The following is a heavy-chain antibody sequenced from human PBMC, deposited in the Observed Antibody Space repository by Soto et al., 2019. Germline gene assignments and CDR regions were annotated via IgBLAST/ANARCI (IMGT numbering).Heavy chain of an antibody. D-gene: IGHD3-22*01. CDR2: IYYSGST. J-gene: IGHJ6*02. CDR1: GGSVSSGSYY. Sequence: SETLSLTCTVSGGSVSSGSYYWSWIRQPPGKGLEWIGYIYYSGSTNYNPSLQSRVTISVDTSKNQFSLKLSSVTAADTAVHYCARELRVVGVDYGMDVWGQGTTVTVSS. CDR3: ARELRVVGVDYGMDV. V-gene: IGHV4-61*01.